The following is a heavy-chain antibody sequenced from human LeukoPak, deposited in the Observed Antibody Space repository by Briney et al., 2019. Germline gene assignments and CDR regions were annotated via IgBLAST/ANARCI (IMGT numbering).Heavy chain of an antibody. D-gene: IGHD2-2*02. V-gene: IGHV1-69*01. CDR2: IIPIFGTA. CDR1: GGTFSSYA. Sequence: ASVKVSRKASGGTFSSYAISWVRQAPGQGLEWMGGIIPIFGTANYAQKFQGRVTITADESTSTAYMELSSLRSEDTAVYYCARDRRSEYQLLYLEVWYFDLWGRGTLVTVSS. CDR3: ARDRRSEYQLLYLEVWYFDL. J-gene: IGHJ2*01.